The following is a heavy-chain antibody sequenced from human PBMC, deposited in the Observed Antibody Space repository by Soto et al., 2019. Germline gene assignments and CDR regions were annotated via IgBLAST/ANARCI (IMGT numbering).Heavy chain of an antibody. CDR3: ARRKAAAGTFLSFYYYGMDV. CDR2: INHSGST. J-gene: IGHJ6*02. D-gene: IGHD6-13*01. V-gene: IGHV4-34*01. Sequence: SETMSLTCAVYGGSFSGYYWSWIRQPPGKGLGWIGEINHSGSTNYNPSLKSRVTISVDTSKNQFSLKLSSVTAADTAVYYCARRKAAAGTFLSFYYYGMDVWGRGTTVTVSS. CDR1: GGSFSGYY.